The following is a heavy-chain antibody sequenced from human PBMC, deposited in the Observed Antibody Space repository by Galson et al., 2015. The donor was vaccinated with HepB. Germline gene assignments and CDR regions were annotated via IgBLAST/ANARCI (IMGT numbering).Heavy chain of an antibody. J-gene: IGHJ4*02. CDR1: GFTFNYYA. Sequence: SLRLSCAASGFTFNYYAMSWVRQAPGKGLEWVSAISGSAVGTYYADSVKGRFAISRDNSKGTLYLQMNSLRVEDTAVYYCVLNTSGRYYFDYWGQGALVTVSS. D-gene: IGHD6-19*01. V-gene: IGHV3-23*01. CDR2: ISGSAVGT. CDR3: VLNTSGRYYFDY.